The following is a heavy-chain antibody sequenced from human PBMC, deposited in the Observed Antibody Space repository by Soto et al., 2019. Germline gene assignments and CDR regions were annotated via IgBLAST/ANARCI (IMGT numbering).Heavy chain of an antibody. CDR3: ARGNYGSGSYFYYYYYMDV. CDR1: GYTFTSYD. D-gene: IGHD3-10*01. J-gene: IGHJ6*03. V-gene: IGHV1-8*01. CDR2: MSPNSGNT. Sequence: ASVKVSCKASGYTFTSYDINWVRQATGQGLEWMGWMSPNSGNTGYAQKFQGRVTMTRNTSISTAYMELSSLRSEDTAVYYCARGNYGSGSYFYYYYYMDVWGKGTTVTVSS.